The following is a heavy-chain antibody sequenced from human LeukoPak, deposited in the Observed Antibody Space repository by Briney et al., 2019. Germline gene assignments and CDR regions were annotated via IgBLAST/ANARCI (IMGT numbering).Heavy chain of an antibody. CDR3: AREGIQLWFDY. CDR2: INPSGGST. CDR1: GYTFTSYY. V-gene: IGHV1-46*01. Sequence: GASVKVSCKASGYTFTSYYMHWVRQAPGQGLEWMGIINPSGGSTSYAQKFRGRVTMTRDTSTSTVYMELSSLRSEDTAVYYCAREGIQLWFDYWGQGTLVTVSS. D-gene: IGHD5-18*01. J-gene: IGHJ4*02.